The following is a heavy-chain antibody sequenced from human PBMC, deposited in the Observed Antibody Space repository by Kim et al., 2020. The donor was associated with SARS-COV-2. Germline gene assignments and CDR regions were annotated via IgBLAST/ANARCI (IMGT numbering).Heavy chain of an antibody. V-gene: IGHV3-64*01. CDR3: ARAGLFGGGLNYYYYMDV. J-gene: IGHJ6*03. Sequence: GGSLRLSCAASGFTFSSYAMHWVRQAPGKGLEYVSAISSKGGSTYYANSVKGRFTISRDNSKKTLYLQMGSLRAEDMAVYYCARAGLFGGGLNYYYYMDVWGKGATVTVSS. D-gene: IGHD3-16*01. CDR1: GFTFSSYA. CDR2: ISSKGGST.